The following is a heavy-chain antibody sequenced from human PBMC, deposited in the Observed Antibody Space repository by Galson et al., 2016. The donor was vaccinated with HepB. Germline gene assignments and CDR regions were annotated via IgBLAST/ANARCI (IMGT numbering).Heavy chain of an antibody. CDR3: ARGAPWRFDP. Sequence: ETLSLTCVVSGGSISSDYWWTWVRQSPGKGLEWIGEMYHSGRTNFNPSLKSRVTMSVDKSKNQFSLNLGSVTAADPAGYYCARGAPWRFDPWGQGTLVTVSS. V-gene: IGHV4-4*02. CDR2: MYHSGRT. J-gene: IGHJ5*02. CDR1: GGSISSDYW.